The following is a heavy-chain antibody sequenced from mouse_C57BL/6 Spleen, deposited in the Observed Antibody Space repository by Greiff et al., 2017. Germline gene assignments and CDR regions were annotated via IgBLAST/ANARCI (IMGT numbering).Heavy chain of an antibody. J-gene: IGHJ2*01. D-gene: IGHD2-4*01. V-gene: IGHV1-82*01. CDR2: IYPGDGDT. CDR3: ARGIYYDYDEGGFDY. Sequence: LVESGPELVKPGASVKISCKASGYAFSSSWMNWVKQRPGKGLEWIGRIYPGDGDTNYNGKFKGKATLTADKSSSTAYMQLSSLTSEDSAVYFCARGIYYDYDEGGFDYWGQGTTLTVSS. CDR1: GYAFSSSW.